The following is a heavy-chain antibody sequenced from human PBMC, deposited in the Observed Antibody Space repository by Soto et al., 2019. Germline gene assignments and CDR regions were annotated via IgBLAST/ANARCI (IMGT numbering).Heavy chain of an antibody. D-gene: IGHD3-9*01. CDR3: AKRDSYDILTGIGY. CDR2: ISGSGGST. J-gene: IGHJ4*02. V-gene: IGHV3-23*01. Sequence: GSLILSCAASGFTFSSYAMSWVRRAPGKGLEWVSAISGSGGSTYYADSVKGRFTISRDNSKNTLYLQMNSLRAEDTAVYYCAKRDSYDILTGIGYSGPGTLLTVSS. CDR1: GFTFSSYA.